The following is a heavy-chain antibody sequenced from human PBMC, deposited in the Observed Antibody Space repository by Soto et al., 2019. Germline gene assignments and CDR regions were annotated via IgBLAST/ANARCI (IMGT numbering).Heavy chain of an antibody. V-gene: IGHV3-30-3*01. Sequence: QVQLVESGGGVVQPGRSLRLSCAASGFTFSSYAMHWVRQAPGKGLEWVAVISYDGSNKYYADSVKGRFTISRDNSKNTLYLKMNSLRAEDTAVYYCARDRWDIVLVPAASPYYYYGMDVWGQGTTVTVSS. CDR2: ISYDGSNK. CDR1: GFTFSSYA. D-gene: IGHD2-2*01. J-gene: IGHJ6*02. CDR3: ARDRWDIVLVPAASPYYYYGMDV.